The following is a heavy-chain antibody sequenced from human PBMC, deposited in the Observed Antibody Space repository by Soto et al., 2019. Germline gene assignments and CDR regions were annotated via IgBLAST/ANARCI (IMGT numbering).Heavy chain of an antibody. D-gene: IGHD2-21*02. CDR3: ARGRGFVVVTTTFFEY. CDR2: IYYSGST. CDR1: GGSISSGGYY. J-gene: IGHJ4*02. Sequence: SETLSLTCTVSGGSISSGGYYWSWIRQHPGKGLEWIGYIYYSGSTYYNPSLKSRVTISVDTSKNQFSLKLSSVTAADTAVYYCARGRGFVVVTTTFFEYWGQGTLVTVSS. V-gene: IGHV4-31*03.